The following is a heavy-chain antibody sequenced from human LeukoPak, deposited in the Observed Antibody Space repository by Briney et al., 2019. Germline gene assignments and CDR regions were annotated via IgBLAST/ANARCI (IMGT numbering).Heavy chain of an antibody. V-gene: IGHV4-4*09. J-gene: IGHJ6*03. CDR3: ARQTNYYYYMDV. CDR1: GGSISSYY. D-gene: IGHD1-7*01. Sequence: PSETLSLTCTVSGGSISSYYWSWLRQPPGKGREGVGYIYTRGSNNYNRSLKSRVTISVKTSNNQFSLQLSSVTAADTAVYYCARQTNYYYYMDVWGKGTTVTVSS. CDR2: IYTRGSN.